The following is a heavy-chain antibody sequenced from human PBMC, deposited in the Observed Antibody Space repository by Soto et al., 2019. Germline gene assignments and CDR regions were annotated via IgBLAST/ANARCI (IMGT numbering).Heavy chain of an antibody. Sequence: QMQLHESGPRLVKPSQTLSLTCSVSGGSITSDPYYWGWLRQYPGKGLEWIGYMHFGGTAYYNPFFGSRLGISVDTSKNQFSLRLSSVTAADTAVYYCASYYFLPGTPYSNLFDYWGQGILVTVSS. D-gene: IGHD3-22*01. CDR3: ASYYFLPGTPYSNLFDY. J-gene: IGHJ4*02. CDR1: GGSITSDPYY. CDR2: MHFGGTA. V-gene: IGHV4-31*03.